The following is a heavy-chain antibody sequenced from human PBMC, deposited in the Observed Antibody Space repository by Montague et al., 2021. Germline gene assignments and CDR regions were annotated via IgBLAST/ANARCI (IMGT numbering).Heavy chain of an antibody. Sequence: SETLSLTCTVSGGSISSSSYDWGWIRQPPGKGLEWIGSIYYSGNTYYNPSLKSRVTISVDPSKNQFSLRLSSVTAADTAVYYCARPNIVTIHWYFDLWGRGTLVLVSS. D-gene: IGHD5-12*01. V-gene: IGHV4-39*01. CDR2: IYYSGNT. CDR3: ARPNIVTIHWYFDL. CDR1: GGSISSSSYD. J-gene: IGHJ2*01.